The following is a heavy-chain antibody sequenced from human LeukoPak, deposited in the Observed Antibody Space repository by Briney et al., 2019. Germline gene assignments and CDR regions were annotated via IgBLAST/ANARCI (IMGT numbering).Heavy chain of an antibody. CDR3: ARDGHRAPFEY. D-gene: IGHD5-24*01. CDR1: GYTFTGYY. V-gene: IGHV1-2*02. J-gene: IGHJ4*02. Sequence: VASVKVSCKASGYTFTGYYMHWVRQAPGQGLEWMGWINPNTGGTNYAEKFQGRVTMTRDTSITTAYMELSRLRSDDTAVYYCARDGHRAPFEYWGQGTSVTVSS. CDR2: INPNTGGT.